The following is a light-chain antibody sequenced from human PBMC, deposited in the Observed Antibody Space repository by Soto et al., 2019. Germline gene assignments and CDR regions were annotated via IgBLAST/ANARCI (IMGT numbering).Light chain of an antibody. CDR3: QQYNNYSWT. J-gene: IGKJ1*01. Sequence: DIQMTLSPSTLSASVGDRVTITCRASQSIDNWLAWYQRRPGKAPKLLIYKASSLESGVPSRFSGSGSGTEFTLTISSLQPDDFATYYCQQYNNYSWTFGQGTRVDI. CDR2: KAS. V-gene: IGKV1-5*03. CDR1: QSIDNW.